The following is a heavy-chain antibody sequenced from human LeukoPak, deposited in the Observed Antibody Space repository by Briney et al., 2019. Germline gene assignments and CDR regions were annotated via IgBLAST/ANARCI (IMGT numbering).Heavy chain of an antibody. CDR3: AKGNDYSDYYFDQ. Sequence: GGSLRLSCAASGFTFSSYAMNWVRQAPGKGLEWVSGFSGSGVSTHYADSVKGRFTISRDNSKNTLYLQMNGLRAEDTAVYYCAKGNDYSDYYFDQWGQGTLVTVSS. CDR2: FSGSGVST. CDR1: GFTFSSYA. V-gene: IGHV3-23*01. D-gene: IGHD4-11*01. J-gene: IGHJ4*02.